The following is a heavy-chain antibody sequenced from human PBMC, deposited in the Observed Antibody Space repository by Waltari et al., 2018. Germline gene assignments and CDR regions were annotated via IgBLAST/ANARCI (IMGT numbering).Heavy chain of an antibody. J-gene: IGHJ4*02. CDR1: GFTFSSYA. D-gene: IGHD6-13*01. CDR2: ISYDESNN. V-gene: IGHV3-30-3*01. Sequence: QVQLVESGGGVVQPGRSLRLSCAASGFTFSSYAMHWVRQAPGKGLEWVAVISYDESNNYYADSVKGRFTISRDNSKNTLYLQMNSLRAEDTAVYYCARDKRAAAGIYYFDYWGQGTLVTVSS. CDR3: ARDKRAAAGIYYFDY.